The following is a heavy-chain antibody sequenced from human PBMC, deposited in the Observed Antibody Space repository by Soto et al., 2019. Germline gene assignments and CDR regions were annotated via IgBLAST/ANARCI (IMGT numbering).Heavy chain of an antibody. V-gene: IGHV4-59*01. J-gene: IGHJ4*02. Sequence: SETLSLTCTVSGGSISSNYWTWIRQPPGKGLEWIGYVYNSGSTHYNPSLKSRVTISEDTSKSQFSLKVNSMTAADTAVYYCARYRREAVAGYTLDNWGQGMLVTVSS. CDR1: GGSISSNY. CDR2: VYNSGST. D-gene: IGHD6-13*01. CDR3: ARYRREAVAGYTLDN.